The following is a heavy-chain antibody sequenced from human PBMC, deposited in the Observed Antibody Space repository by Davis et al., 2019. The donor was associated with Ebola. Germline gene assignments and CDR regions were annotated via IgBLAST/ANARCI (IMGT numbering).Heavy chain of an antibody. J-gene: IGHJ6*02. D-gene: IGHD5-12*01. CDR2: ISSSSSTI. V-gene: IGHV3-48*02. CDR3: AREKWMTYYYYGMDV. CDR1: GFTFSSYS. Sequence: GGSLRLSCAASGFTFSSYSMNWVRQAPGKGLEWVSYISSSSSTIYYADSVKGRFTISRDNAKNSLYLQMNSLRDEDTAVYYCAREKWMTYYYYGMDVWGQGTTVTVSS.